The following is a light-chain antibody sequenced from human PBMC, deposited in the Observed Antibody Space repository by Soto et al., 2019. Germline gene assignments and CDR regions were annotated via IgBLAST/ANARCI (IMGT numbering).Light chain of an antibody. CDR1: TNDVGDYNY. V-gene: IGLV2-14*01. Sequence: QSALTQPASVSGSPGQSVTISCTGTTNDVGDYNYVAWYQQHSGKVPRLMIYEVSNRPSGVSYRFSGSKSGSTASLTISGLQAEDEADYYCFSYTGRRAFYVFGTGTKLTVL. J-gene: IGLJ1*01. CDR3: FSYTGRRAFYV. CDR2: EVS.